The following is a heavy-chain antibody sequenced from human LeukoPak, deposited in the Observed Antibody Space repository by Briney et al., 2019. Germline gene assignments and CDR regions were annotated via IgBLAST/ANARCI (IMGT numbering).Heavy chain of an antibody. D-gene: IGHD6-13*01. CDR3: ARVGALSSSWLLY. V-gene: IGHV3-48*03. CDR2: ISSSGSTI. CDR1: GFTFSSYE. J-gene: IGHJ4*02. Sequence: RAGGSLRLSCAASGFTFSSYEMNWVRQAPGKGLEWVSYISSSGSTIYYADSVKGRFTISRDNAKNSLYLQMNSLRAEDTAVYFCARVGALSSSWLLYWGQGTLVTVSS.